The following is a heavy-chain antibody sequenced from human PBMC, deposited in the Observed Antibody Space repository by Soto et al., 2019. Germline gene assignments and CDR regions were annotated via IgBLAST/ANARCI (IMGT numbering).Heavy chain of an antibody. CDR1: GYSFTSYW. Sequence: GESLKISCKGSGYSFTSYWIGWVRQMPGKGLEWMGIIYPGDSDTRYSPSFQGQVTISADKSISTAYLQWSSLKASETAMYYCARDYDENYYGMDVWGQGTTVTVSS. J-gene: IGHJ6*02. CDR2: IYPGDSDT. V-gene: IGHV5-51*01. CDR3: ARDYDENYYGMDV. D-gene: IGHD4-17*01.